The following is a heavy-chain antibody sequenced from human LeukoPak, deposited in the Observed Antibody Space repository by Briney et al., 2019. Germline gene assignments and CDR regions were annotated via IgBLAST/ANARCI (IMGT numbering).Heavy chain of an antibody. J-gene: IGHJ4*02. CDR2: IWSDATNM. V-gene: IGHV3-33*06. CDR3: AKDAQRGFDYSNSFQY. Sequence: PGGSLRLSCAASGFIFTDYGFHWVRQAPGKGLEWVAAIWSDATNMFYANSVKGRLFIQRDDYQNTVYLEMSSLRAEDTAVYYCAKDAQRGFDYSNSFQYWGQGSLVTVSS. CDR1: GFIFTDYG. D-gene: IGHD4-11*01.